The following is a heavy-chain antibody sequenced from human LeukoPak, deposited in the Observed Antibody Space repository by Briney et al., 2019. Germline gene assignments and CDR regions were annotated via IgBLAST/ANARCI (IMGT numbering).Heavy chain of an antibody. CDR1: GGSISRYY. CDR3: ARELDYYYMDV. CDR2: IYYSRST. Sequence: PSETLSLTCTVSGGSISRYYWSWIRQPPGKGLEWIGYIYYSRSTNDNPSLKSRVTISVDTSKNQFSLKLSSVTAADTAVYYCARELDYYYMDVWGKGTTVTVSS. J-gene: IGHJ6*03. V-gene: IGHV4-59*01.